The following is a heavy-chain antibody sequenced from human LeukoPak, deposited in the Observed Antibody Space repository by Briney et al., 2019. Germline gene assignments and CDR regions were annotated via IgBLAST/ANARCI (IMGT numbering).Heavy chain of an antibody. D-gene: IGHD3-22*01. CDR2: ISSSSSYI. V-gene: IGHV3-21*06. CDR3: ASLNYDSSGYPGGAFDI. CDR1: GFTFSSYS. J-gene: IGHJ3*02. Sequence: GGSLRLSCAASGFTFSSYSMNWVRQAPGKGLEWVSSISSSSSYIYYADSVKGRFTISRHNAKNSLYLQMNSLRAEDTAVYYCASLNYDSSGYPGGAFDIWGQGTMVTVSS.